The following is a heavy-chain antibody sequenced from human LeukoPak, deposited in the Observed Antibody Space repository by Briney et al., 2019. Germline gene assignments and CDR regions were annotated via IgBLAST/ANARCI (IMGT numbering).Heavy chain of an antibody. CDR2: IYSGGKT. J-gene: IGHJ4*02. CDR3: ARRAGEYSHPYDY. D-gene: IGHD2-15*01. Sequence: PGGSLRLSCAASGFTFSSYEMNWVRQAPGKGLEWVSFIYSGGKTHSSDSVKGRFTISRDNSKNTLYHQMSSLRAEDTAIYYCARRAGEYSHPYDYWGQGTLVTVSS. CDR1: GFTFSSYE. V-gene: IGHV3-53*01.